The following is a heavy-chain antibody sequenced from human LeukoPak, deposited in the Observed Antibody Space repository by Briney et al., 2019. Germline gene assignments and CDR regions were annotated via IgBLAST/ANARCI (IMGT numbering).Heavy chain of an antibody. Sequence: SETLSLTCTVSGGSISSYYWSWIRQPPGKGLEWIGYIYYSGSTNYNPSLKSRVTISVDTPKNQFSLKMTSVTAADTAVYFCARVGSGGAWFDFWGQGTLVTVSS. CDR1: GGSISSYY. CDR3: ARVGSGGAWFDF. CDR2: IYYSGST. V-gene: IGHV4-59*01. D-gene: IGHD6-19*01. J-gene: IGHJ4*02.